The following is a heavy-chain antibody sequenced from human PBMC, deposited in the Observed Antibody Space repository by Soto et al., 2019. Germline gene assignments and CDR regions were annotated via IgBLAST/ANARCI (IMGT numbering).Heavy chain of an antibody. CDR1: GYTFTSYG. CDR2: ISTYNGNT. V-gene: IGHV1-18*01. Sequence: ASVKVSCKASGYTFTSYGISWVRQAPGQGLEWMGRISTYNGNTNYPQSLQGRLTMTTDTSTTTAYMELRNLRSDDTAVYYCARDPYHVLMVNAPNLYGMDVWGQGTTVTVS. CDR3: ARDPYHVLMVNAPNLYGMDV. J-gene: IGHJ6*02. D-gene: IGHD2-8*01.